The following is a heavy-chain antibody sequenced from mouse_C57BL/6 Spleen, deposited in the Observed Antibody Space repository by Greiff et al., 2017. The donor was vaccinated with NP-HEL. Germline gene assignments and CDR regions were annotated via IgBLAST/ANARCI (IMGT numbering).Heavy chain of an antibody. D-gene: IGHD1-1*01. V-gene: IGHV14-2*01. Sequence: VQLQQSGAELVKPGASVKLSCTASGFNIKDYYMHWVKQRTEQGLEWIGRIDPEDGETKYAPKVQGKATITADTSSNTAYLQLSSLTSEDTAVYYCARGAVVAHWYFDVWGTGTTVTVSS. J-gene: IGHJ1*03. CDR2: IDPEDGET. CDR1: GFNIKDYY. CDR3: ARGAVVAHWYFDV.